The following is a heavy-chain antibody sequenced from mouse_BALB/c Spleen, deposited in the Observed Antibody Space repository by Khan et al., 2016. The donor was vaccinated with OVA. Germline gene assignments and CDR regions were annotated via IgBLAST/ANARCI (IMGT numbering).Heavy chain of an antibody. CDR3: ALRIAMGETYVLDY. J-gene: IGHJ4*01. V-gene: IGHV5-17*02. CDR2: ISSDNSII. CDR1: GFTFSSFG. D-gene: IGHD2-3*01. Sequence: EVELVESGGGLVQPGGSRKLSCAASGFTFSSFGIHWVRQAPEKGLEWVAYISSDNSIIYYADTVKGRFTISRDSPKNTLFLQMTSLRSDDTAMYYCALRIAMGETYVLDYWGQGTSVTVSS.